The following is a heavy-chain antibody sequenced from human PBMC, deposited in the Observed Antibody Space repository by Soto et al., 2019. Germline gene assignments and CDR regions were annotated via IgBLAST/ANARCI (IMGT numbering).Heavy chain of an antibody. Sequence: VQLVESGGGVVQPGRSLRLSCAASGFTFSSYGMHWVRQAPGKGLEWVAVIWYDGSNKYYADSVKGRFTISRDNSKNTLYLQMNSLRAEDTAVYYCAREIPSSIAAPSYFDYWGQGTLVTVSS. CDR1: GFTFSSYG. CDR3: AREIPSSIAAPSYFDY. CDR2: IWYDGSNK. D-gene: IGHD6-6*01. V-gene: IGHV3-33*01. J-gene: IGHJ4*02.